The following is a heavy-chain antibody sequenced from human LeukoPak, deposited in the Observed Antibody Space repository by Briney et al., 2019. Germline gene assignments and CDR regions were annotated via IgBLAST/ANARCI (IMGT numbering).Heavy chain of an antibody. CDR2: ISCNGGST. D-gene: IGHD1-26*01. V-gene: IGHV3-64*01. CDR3: ARDAGKELLGTEYYFDY. Sequence: PGGSLRLSCAASGFTFSSYAVHWVRQAPGKGLEYVSAISCNGGSTYYANSVKGRFTISRDNSKNTLYLQMGSLRAEDMAVYYCARDAGKELLGTEYYFDYWGQGTLVTVSS. J-gene: IGHJ4*02. CDR1: GFTFSSYA.